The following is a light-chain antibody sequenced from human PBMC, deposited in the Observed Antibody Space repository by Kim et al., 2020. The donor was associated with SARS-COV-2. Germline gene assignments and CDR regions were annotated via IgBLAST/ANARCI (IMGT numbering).Light chain of an antibody. J-gene: IGKJ4*01. CDR1: QSVSSSY. CDR3: QQYGSSPLT. Sequence: EIVLTQSPGTLSLSPGERATLSCRASQSVSSSYLAWYQQKPGQAPRLLIYGASSRATGIPHRFSGSGSGTDFTLTISRLEPEDFAVYYCQQYGSSPLTFGGETKVDIK. CDR2: GAS. V-gene: IGKV3-20*01.